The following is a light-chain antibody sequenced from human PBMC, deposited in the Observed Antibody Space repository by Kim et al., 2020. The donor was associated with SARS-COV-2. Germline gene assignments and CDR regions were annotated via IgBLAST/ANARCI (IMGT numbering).Light chain of an antibody. CDR2: AND. J-gene: IGLJ3*02. CDR1: TSNIGRYH. Sequence: PGQRVPISCSGGTSNIGRYHVYCYQHLPGTAPKLLIYANDQRPSGLPDRFSGSKSGTSASLAISGLRSEGEGDYYCATWDDSLNGLFGGGTQLTVL. V-gene: IGLV1-47*01. CDR3: ATWDDSLNGL.